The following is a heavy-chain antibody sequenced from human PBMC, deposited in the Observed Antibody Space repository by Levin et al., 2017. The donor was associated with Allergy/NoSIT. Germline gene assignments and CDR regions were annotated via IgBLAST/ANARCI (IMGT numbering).Heavy chain of an antibody. J-gene: IGHJ4*02. CDR1: GGTFSSYA. CDR2: IIPIFGTA. CDR3: ARDPTHSSSWSTRGDY. Sequence: GASVKVSCKASGGTFSSYAISWVRQAPGQGLEWMGGIIPIFGTANYAQKFQGRVTITADESTSTAYMELSSLRSEDTAVYYCARDPTHSSSWSTRGDYWGQGTLVTVSS. V-gene: IGHV1-69*13. D-gene: IGHD6-13*01.